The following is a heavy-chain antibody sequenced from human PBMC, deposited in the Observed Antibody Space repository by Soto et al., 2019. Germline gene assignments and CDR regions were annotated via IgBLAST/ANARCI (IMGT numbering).Heavy chain of an antibody. CDR2: ISSSSSYI. CDR3: ARDLEQLVNAFDI. CDR1: VFTFSSYS. J-gene: IGHJ3*02. V-gene: IGHV3-21*01. Sequence: GGSLRLSCASSVFTFSSYSMNWVRQAPGKGLEWVSSISSSSSYIYYADSVKGRFTISRDNAKNSLYLQMNSLRAEDTAVYYCARDLEQLVNAFDIWGQGTMVTVS. D-gene: IGHD6-6*01.